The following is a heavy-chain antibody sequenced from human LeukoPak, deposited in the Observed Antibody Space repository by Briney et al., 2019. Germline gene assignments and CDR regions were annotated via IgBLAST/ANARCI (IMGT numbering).Heavy chain of an antibody. D-gene: IGHD1-14*01. CDR3: ARDHLPRRFDY. CDR1: RFTFSSYS. Sequence: PRGSLRLSCAASRFTFSSYSMNRGRQAPGKGLGWVTSINSSSNYIFYADSVKRRFTISRDNAKNSLYLQMNSLRAEDTAVYYCARDHLPRRFDYWGQGTLVTVSS. V-gene: IGHV3-21*01. J-gene: IGHJ4*02. CDR2: INSSSNYI.